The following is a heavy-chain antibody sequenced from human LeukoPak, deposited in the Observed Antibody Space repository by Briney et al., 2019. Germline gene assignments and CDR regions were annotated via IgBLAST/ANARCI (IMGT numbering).Heavy chain of an antibody. Sequence: SETLSLTCTVSGGSISSYYWSWIRQPPGKGLEWIGYIYYSGSTNYNPSLKSRVTISVDTSKNQFSLKLSSVTAADTAVYYCARGHRADSSGCLSTVPDAFDIWGQGTMVTVSS. CDR3: ARGHRADSSGCLSTVPDAFDI. D-gene: IGHD3-22*01. V-gene: IGHV4-59*08. J-gene: IGHJ3*02. CDR2: IYYSGST. CDR1: GGSISSYY.